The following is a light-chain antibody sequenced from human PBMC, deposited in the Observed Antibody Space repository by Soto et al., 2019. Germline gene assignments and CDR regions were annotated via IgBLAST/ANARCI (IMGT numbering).Light chain of an antibody. V-gene: IGKV3-15*01. Sequence: EMVMTQSPATLSVSPGERATLSCRASQSVSSDLAWYQQKPGQAPRLLIYDASSRATGIPARFSGSGSGTEFTLTISSLQSEDSAVYYCQQYNNWWTFGQGTKVEVK. CDR2: DAS. J-gene: IGKJ1*01. CDR3: QQYNNWWT. CDR1: QSVSSD.